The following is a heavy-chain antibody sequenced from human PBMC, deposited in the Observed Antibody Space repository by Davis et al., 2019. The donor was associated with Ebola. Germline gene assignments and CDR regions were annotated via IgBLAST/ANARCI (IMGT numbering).Heavy chain of an antibody. CDR1: GGSVSNYY. CDR3: ARTLGYGSGSYYYYYGMDV. D-gene: IGHD3-10*01. J-gene: IGHJ6*02. Sequence: SETLSLTCTVSGGSVSNYYWSWIRQPPGKGLEWIGYIYYRGSTNYNPSLKSRVTISVDTSKNQFSLKLSSVTAADTAVYYCARTLGYGSGSYYYYYGMDVWGQGTTVTVSS. CDR2: IYYRGST. V-gene: IGHV4-59*02.